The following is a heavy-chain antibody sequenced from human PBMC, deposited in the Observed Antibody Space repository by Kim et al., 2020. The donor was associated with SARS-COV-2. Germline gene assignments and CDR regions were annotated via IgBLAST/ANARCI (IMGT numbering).Heavy chain of an antibody. D-gene: IGHD1-26*01. V-gene: IGHV4-59*01. CDR3: ARILSGAGATFDS. Sequence: YNPSIKSRVIIAIDRSENQFSLKLNSVTAADAAFKYCARILSGAGATFDSWGQGTLVTVSS. J-gene: IGHJ4*02.